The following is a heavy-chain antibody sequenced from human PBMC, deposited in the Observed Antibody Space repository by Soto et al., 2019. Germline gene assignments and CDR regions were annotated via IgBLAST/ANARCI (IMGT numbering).Heavy chain of an antibody. CDR1: GYSLTDYH. Sequence: ASVKVSCKASGYSLTDYHIHWVRQAPGQGLEWLGRINPKSGGTSTAQKFQGWVTMTRDRSISTVYMELTRLRSDDTAVYFCARGHSTDCSNGVCSFFYNHEMDVWGQGTTVTVS. CDR3: ARGHSTDCSNGVCSFFYNHEMDV. CDR2: INPKSGGT. J-gene: IGHJ6*02. V-gene: IGHV1-2*04. D-gene: IGHD2-8*01.